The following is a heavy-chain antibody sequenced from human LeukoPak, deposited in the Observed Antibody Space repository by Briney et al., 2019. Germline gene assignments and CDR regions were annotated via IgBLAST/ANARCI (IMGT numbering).Heavy chain of an antibody. Sequence: SETLSLTCAVYGGSFSGYYWSWIRQPPGKGLEWIGEINHSGSTNYNPSLKSRVTISVDTSKNLFSLKLSSVTAADTAVYYCARDSSGIDYWGQGTLVTVSS. CDR3: ARDSSGIDY. V-gene: IGHV4-34*01. D-gene: IGHD5-18*01. J-gene: IGHJ4*02. CDR2: INHSGST. CDR1: GGSFSGYY.